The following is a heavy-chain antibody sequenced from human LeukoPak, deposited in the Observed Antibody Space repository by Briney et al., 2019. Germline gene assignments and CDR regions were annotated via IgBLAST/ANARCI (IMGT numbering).Heavy chain of an antibody. V-gene: IGHV4-59*08. CDR3: ARRATTGAPYYFDY. D-gene: IGHD1-1*01. Sequence: SVTLSLTCTVSGGSISSYYWSWIRQPSGKGLEWIGYIYYSGSTNYNPSLESRVTISVDTSKNQFSLKLSSVTAADTAVYYCARRATTGAPYYFDYWGQGTLVTVSS. CDR2: IYYSGST. J-gene: IGHJ4*02. CDR1: GGSISSYY.